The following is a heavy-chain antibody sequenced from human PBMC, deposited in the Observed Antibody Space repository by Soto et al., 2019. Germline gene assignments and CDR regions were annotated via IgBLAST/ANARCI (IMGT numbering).Heavy chain of an antibody. D-gene: IGHD3-16*01. CDR1: GFTFSSYA. CDR3: AKGGFYDCLVPN. CDR2: ISGSGGST. V-gene: IGHV3-23*01. J-gene: IGHJ4*02. Sequence: GGSLRLSCAASGFTFSSYAMNLVRQAPGKGLEWVSAISGSGGSTYYADSVKGRFTISRDNSKNTLYLQMNSLRAEDTAVYYCAKGGFYDCLVPNWGQGTRVNVSP.